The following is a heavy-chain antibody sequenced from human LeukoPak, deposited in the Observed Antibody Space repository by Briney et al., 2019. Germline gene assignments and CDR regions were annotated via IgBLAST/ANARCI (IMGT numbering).Heavy chain of an antibody. CDR3: AKDEIDY. CDR1: GFTFSSYT. CDR2: ISGSGGST. Sequence: GGSLRLSCAASGFTFSSYTMSWVRRAPGKGLEWVSTISGSGGSTYYADSVKGRFTISRDNSKKMLYLQMNSLRAEDTAVYYCAKDEIDYWGQGTLVTVSS. V-gene: IGHV3-23*01. J-gene: IGHJ4*02.